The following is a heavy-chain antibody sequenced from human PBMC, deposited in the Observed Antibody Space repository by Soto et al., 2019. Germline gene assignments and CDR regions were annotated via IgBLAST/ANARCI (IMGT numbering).Heavy chain of an antibody. D-gene: IGHD3-3*01. CDR3: ARDSLRFLEWLAQDYYYYGMDV. CDR1: GYTFTGYY. V-gene: IGHV1-2*02. J-gene: IGHJ6*02. Sequence: ASVNVSCKASGYTFTGYYMHWVRQAPGQGLEWMGWINPNSGGTNYAQKFQGRVTMTRDTSISTAYMELSRLRSDDTAVYYCARDSLRFLEWLAQDYYYYGMDVWGQGTTVTVSS. CDR2: INPNSGGT.